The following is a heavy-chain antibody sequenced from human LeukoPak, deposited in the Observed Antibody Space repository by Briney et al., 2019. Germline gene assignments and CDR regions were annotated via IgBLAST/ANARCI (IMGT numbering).Heavy chain of an antibody. V-gene: IGHV1-2*02. CDR1: GYTFTGYY. Sequence: ASVEVSCKASGYTFTGYYMHWVRQAPGQGLEWMGWVNPNSGGTNYAQKFQGRVTMTRDTSISTAYMELSRLRSDDTAVYYCAREDAPRTGYYKNSHFDYWGQGTLVTVSS. D-gene: IGHD3-9*01. CDR2: VNPNSGGT. CDR3: AREDAPRTGYYKNSHFDY. J-gene: IGHJ4*02.